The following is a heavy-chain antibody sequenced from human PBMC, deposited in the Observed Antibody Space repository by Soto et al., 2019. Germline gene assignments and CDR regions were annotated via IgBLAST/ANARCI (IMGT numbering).Heavy chain of an antibody. J-gene: IGHJ4*01. CDR3: ARVGYYDSSGYYYIFAY. D-gene: IGHD3-22*01. Sequence: ASVKVSCKASGYTFTSYGISWVRQAPGQGLEWMGWISAYNGNTNYAQKLQGRVTMTTDTSTSTAYMELRSLRSDDTAVYYCARVGYYDSSGYYYIFAYWGHGTLVTVSS. CDR2: ISAYNGNT. CDR1: GYTFTSYG. V-gene: IGHV1-18*01.